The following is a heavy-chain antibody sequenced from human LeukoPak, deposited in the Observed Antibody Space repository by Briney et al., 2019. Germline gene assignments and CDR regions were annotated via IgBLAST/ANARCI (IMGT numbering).Heavy chain of an antibody. CDR2: IWYDGSNK. J-gene: IGHJ4*02. CDR1: GFTFSSYG. Sequence: GRSLRLSCAASGFTFSSYGMHWVRQAPGKGLEWVAVIWYDGSNKYYADSVKGRFTISRDNPKNTLYLQMNSLRAEDTAVYYCARKSDYGRFDYWGQGTLVTVSS. V-gene: IGHV3-33*01. D-gene: IGHD4-17*01. CDR3: ARKSDYGRFDY.